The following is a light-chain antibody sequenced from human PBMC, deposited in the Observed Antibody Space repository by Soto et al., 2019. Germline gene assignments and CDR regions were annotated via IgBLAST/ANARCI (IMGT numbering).Light chain of an antibody. Sequence: DIQMTQSPSTLSASVGDRVAITCRASHSISSWLAWYQQKPGKAPTLLIYGASSLQTGVPSRFSGSGSGTEFTLTISSLQPDDVATYYCQHFNSYPWTFGQGTKVDIK. J-gene: IGKJ1*01. V-gene: IGKV1-5*01. CDR1: HSISSW. CDR2: GAS. CDR3: QHFNSYPWT.